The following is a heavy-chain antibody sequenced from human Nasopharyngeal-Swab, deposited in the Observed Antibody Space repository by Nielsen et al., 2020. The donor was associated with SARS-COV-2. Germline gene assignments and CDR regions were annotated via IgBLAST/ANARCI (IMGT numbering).Heavy chain of an antibody. D-gene: IGHD2-15*01. CDR1: GYTFTSLG. CDR2: ISAYNGNT. V-gene: IGHV1-18*01. CDR3: ARDLGYLSGGSCSIDY. Sequence: ASVKVSCKASGYTFTSLGIHWVRQAPGQGLEWMGWISAYNGNTIYAQKLQGRVTMTTDTSTSTAYMELRSLGSDDTAVYYCARDLGYLSGGSCSIDYWGQGTLVTVSS. J-gene: IGHJ4*02.